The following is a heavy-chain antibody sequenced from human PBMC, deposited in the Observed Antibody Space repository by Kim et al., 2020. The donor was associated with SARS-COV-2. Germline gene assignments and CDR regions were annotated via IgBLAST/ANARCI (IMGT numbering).Heavy chain of an antibody. CDR3: ARGGIRSYGYPGFDH. CDR2: ISMTGST. Sequence: GGSLRLSCAASGFTFSDYYLAWIRQAPGKGLEWVSYISMTGSTFYADSLKGRFTISRDIAKNSLDLQMNSPRVDDTAVYYCARGGIRSYGYPGFDHWGQG. D-gene: IGHD5-18*01. CDR1: GFTFSDYY. V-gene: IGHV3-11*01. J-gene: IGHJ4*02.